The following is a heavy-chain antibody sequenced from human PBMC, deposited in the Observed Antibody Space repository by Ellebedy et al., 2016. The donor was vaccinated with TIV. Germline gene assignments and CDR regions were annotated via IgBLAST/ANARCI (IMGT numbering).Heavy chain of an antibody. D-gene: IGHD6-19*01. CDR2: ISGSGGST. V-gene: IGHV3-23*01. J-gene: IGHJ4*02. Sequence: GESLKISXAASGFTFSSYAMSWVRQAPGKGLEWVSAISGSGGSTYYADSVKGRFTISRDNSKNTLYLQMNSLRAEDTAVYYCARTYSSGPFDYWGQGTLVTVSS. CDR1: GFTFSSYA. CDR3: ARTYSSGPFDY.